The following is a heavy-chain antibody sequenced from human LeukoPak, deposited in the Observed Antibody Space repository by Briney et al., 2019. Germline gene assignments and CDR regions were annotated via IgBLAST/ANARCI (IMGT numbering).Heavy chain of an antibody. CDR1: GGSISSYY. V-gene: IGHV4-59*01. CDR3: ARGPLYSYGSSFDY. J-gene: IGHJ4*02. CDR2: IYYSGGT. D-gene: IGHD5-18*01. Sequence: SETLSLTCTVSGGSISSYYWSWIRQPPGKGLEWIGYIYYSGGTNYNPSLKSRVTISVDTSKNQFSLKLSSVTAADTAVYYCARGPLYSYGSSFDYWGQGTLVTVSS.